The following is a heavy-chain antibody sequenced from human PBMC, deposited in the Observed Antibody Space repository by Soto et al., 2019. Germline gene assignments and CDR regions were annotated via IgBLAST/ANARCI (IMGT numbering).Heavy chain of an antibody. D-gene: IGHD3-22*01. CDR3: ARDYYDSSGYYADDY. J-gene: IGHJ4*02. Sequence: TGGSLRLSCAASGFTFSSYSMNWVRQAPGKGLEWVSSISSSSSYIYYADSVKGRFTISGDNAKNSLYLQMNSLRAEDTAVYYCARDYYDSSGYYADDYWGQGTLVTVSS. V-gene: IGHV3-21*01. CDR2: ISSSSSYI. CDR1: GFTFSSYS.